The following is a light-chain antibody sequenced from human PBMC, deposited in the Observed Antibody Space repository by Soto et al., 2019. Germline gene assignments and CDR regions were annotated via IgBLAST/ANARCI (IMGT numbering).Light chain of an antibody. CDR3: CSYAGSSTGV. V-gene: IGLV2-23*02. Sequence: QSALTQPASVSGSPGQSITISCTGTNSDVGSYNLVSWYQQHPDKAPKLMIYEVTKRPSGVSNRFSGSKSGNTASLTISGLQSEDEADYYCCSYAGSSTGVFGGGTKLTVL. CDR1: NSDVGSYNL. CDR2: EVT. J-gene: IGLJ2*01.